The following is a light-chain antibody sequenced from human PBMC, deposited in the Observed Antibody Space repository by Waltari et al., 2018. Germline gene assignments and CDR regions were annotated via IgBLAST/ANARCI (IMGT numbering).Light chain of an antibody. CDR1: QAISSH. Sequence: IQLTQSPSSLSASIGDRLPFNCRASQAISSHLAWFKQRPGKAPKLLVYAASTLQSAVPSRFSGSGSGTDFTLTISSLSPEDVATYYCQHLNSYPLTFGGGTKVEI. V-gene: IGKV1-9*01. CDR2: AAS. CDR3: QHLNSYPLT. J-gene: IGKJ4*01.